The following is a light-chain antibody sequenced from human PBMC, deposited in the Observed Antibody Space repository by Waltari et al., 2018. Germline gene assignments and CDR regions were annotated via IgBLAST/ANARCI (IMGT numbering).Light chain of an antibody. CDR2: FDD. J-gene: IGLJ2*01. V-gene: IGLV1-36*01. Sequence: QSVLTQPPSVSEAPRQRVTISCSGRRSNIGRNGLNLYQQVPGKAPKLLIYFDDLLPSCVSYRFSASNSGTSASLAISGLQSDDEADYYCSVWDASVNGVIFGGGTRLTVL. CDR1: RSNIGRNG. CDR3: SVWDASVNGVI.